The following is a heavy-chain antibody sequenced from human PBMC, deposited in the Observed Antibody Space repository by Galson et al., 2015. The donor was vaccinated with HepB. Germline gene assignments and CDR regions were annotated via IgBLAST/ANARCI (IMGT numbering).Heavy chain of an antibody. CDR3: ARGEGFGVRWYFDL. CDR1: GFTFSSYS. J-gene: IGHJ2*01. V-gene: IGHV3-21*01. D-gene: IGHD3-10*01. CDR2: ISSSSYI. Sequence: SLRLSCAASGFTFSSYSMNWVRQAPGKGLEWVSSISSSSYIYYADSVKGRFTISRDNAKNSLYLQMNSLRAEDTAVYYCARGEGFGVRWYFDLWGRGTLVTVSP.